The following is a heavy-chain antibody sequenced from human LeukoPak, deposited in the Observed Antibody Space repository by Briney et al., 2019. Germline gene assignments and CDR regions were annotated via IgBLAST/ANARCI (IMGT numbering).Heavy chain of an antibody. J-gene: IGHJ3*02. D-gene: IGHD4-23*01. CDR3: ARGGAARPDAPPGDVVTTTLDGFDI. Sequence: GGSLRLSCVASGFAFSAFAISWVRQAPGKGLEWVSAASGSGGRTFYADSVRGRFTISRDNSKKTVFLQMDSLRAEDTAVYYCARGGAARPDAPPGDVVTTTLDGFDIWGQGKMFTVSS. CDR1: GFAFSAFA. CDR2: ASGSGGRT. V-gene: IGHV3-23*01.